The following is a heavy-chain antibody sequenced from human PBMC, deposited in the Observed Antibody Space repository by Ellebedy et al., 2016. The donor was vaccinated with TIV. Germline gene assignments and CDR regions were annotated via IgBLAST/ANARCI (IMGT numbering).Heavy chain of an antibody. D-gene: IGHD6-13*01. J-gene: IGHJ4*02. CDR3: ARDSGIAGADDY. Sequence: GGSLRLXXAASGFTFSSYAMSWVRQAPGKGLEWVSAISGSGGSTYYADSVKGRFTISRDNTKNSLYLQMNSLRDEDTAVYYCARDSGIAGADDYWGQGTLVTVSS. CDR2: ISGSGGST. CDR1: GFTFSSYA. V-gene: IGHV3-23*01.